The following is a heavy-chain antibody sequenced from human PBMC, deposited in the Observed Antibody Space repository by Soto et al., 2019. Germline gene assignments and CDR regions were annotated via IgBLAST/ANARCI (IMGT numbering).Heavy chain of an antibody. CDR2: VHYSGST. V-gene: IGHV4-39*01. J-gene: IGHJ4*02. Sequence: NPSETLSLTCTVSGGSISSSSYYWGWIRQPPGKGLECIGSVHYSGSTDYNPSLKSRVAISVDTSKNQFSLKLTSVTAADTAVYFCASFSGATYGDYGGGINYWGQGTLVTVSS. CDR3: ASFSGATYGDYGGGINY. CDR1: GGSISSSSYY. D-gene: IGHD4-17*01.